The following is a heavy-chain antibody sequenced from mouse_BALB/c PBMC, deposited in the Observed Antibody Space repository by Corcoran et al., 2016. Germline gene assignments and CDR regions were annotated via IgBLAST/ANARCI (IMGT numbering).Heavy chain of an antibody. J-gene: IGHJ1*01. Sequence: QIQLVQSGPELKKPGETVKISCKASGYTFTNYGMNWVKQAPGKGLKWMGWINTYTGEPTYADDFKGRFAFSLETSASTAYLQINNLKNEDMATYFCARYYYDYDGWYFDVWGAGTTVTVS. CDR1: GYTFTNYG. CDR2: INTYTGEP. D-gene: IGHD2-4*01. V-gene: IGHV9-1*02. CDR3: ARYYYDYDGWYFDV.